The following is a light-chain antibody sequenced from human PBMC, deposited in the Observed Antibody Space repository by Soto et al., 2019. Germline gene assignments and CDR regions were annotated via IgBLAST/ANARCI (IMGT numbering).Light chain of an antibody. CDR3: SSYTTSNTYV. CDR2: EVS. Sequence: QSVLTQPASVSGYPGQSITISCTGRSSDVGGYNYVSWYQQHPGKAPKFMIYEVSRRPSGVSNRFSGSKPGNTASLTVSGLQAEDEADYYCSSYTTSNTYVFGTGTKVTVL. J-gene: IGLJ1*01. V-gene: IGLV2-14*01. CDR1: SSDVGGYNY.